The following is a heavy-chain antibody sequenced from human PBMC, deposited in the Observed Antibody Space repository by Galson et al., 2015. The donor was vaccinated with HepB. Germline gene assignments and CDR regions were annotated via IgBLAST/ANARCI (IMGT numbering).Heavy chain of an antibody. CDR2: IDPSDSYT. CDR1: GYSFTSYW. CDR3: ARHVITAMVFGTNYYYYGMDV. D-gene: IGHD5-18*01. J-gene: IGHJ6*02. Sequence: QSGAEVKKPGESLRISCKGSGYSFTSYWISWVRQMPGKGLEWMGRIDPSDSYTNYSPSFQGHVTISADKSISTAYLQWSSLKASDTAMYYCARHVITAMVFGTNYYYYGMDVWGQGTTVTVSS. V-gene: IGHV5-10-1*01.